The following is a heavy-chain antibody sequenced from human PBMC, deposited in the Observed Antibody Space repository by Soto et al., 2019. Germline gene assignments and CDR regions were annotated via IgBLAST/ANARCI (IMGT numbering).Heavy chain of an antibody. CDR2: ISADSRNT. CDR3: ARSVGVAHVHDAHDL. Sequence: HVQLVQSGAEVKKPGASVKVSCKASGYTFTIYGISWMRQAPGQGLEWMGWISADSRNTKYAQKFQDRVTMTTDTSTITVYMELRRLRSDDTASYDCARSVGVAHVHDAHDLWGQWTMVTVSP. D-gene: IGHD2-15*01. V-gene: IGHV1-18*01. CDR1: GYTFTIYG. J-gene: IGHJ3*01.